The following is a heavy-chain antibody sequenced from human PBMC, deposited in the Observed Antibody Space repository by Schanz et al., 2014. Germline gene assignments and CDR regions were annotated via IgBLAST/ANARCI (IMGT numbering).Heavy chain of an antibody. V-gene: IGHV3-11*06. Sequence: QVHLLESGGGLVEPGGSLRLSCAASGFSFSDYYMSWIRQAPGKGLEWISFINTGSNYINYADSVKGRFTMSRDNAKNTLYLQMNTLRAEDTAVYYCARKMKLGVYGGKGHDSLDIWGQGTMVTVSS. CDR3: ARKMKLGVYGGKGHDSLDI. CDR1: GFSFSDYY. J-gene: IGHJ3*02. D-gene: IGHD4-17*01. CDR2: INTGSNYI.